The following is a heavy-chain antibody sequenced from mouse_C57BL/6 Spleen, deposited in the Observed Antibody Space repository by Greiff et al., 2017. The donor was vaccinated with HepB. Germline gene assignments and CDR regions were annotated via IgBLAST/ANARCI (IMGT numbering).Heavy chain of an antibody. CDR3: ARKRDWYFDV. CDR1: GYTFTSYW. Sequence: VQLQQPGAELVMPGASVKLSCKASGYTFTSYWMHWVKQRPGQGLEWIGEIDPSDSYTNYNQKFKGKSTLTVDKSSSTAYMQLSSRTSEDSAVYYCARKRDWYFDVWGTGTTVTVSS. CDR2: IDPSDSYT. V-gene: IGHV1-69*01. J-gene: IGHJ1*03.